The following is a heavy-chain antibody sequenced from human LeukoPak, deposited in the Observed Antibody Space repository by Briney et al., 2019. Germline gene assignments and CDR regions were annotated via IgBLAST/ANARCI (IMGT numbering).Heavy chain of an antibody. CDR3: AKISSSSCTDY. J-gene: IGHJ4*02. CDR1: GFTFSSYA. D-gene: IGHD6-19*01. CDR2: ISGSGVGT. V-gene: IGHV3-23*01. Sequence: GGSLRLSCAASGFTFSSYAMSWVRKAPGKGLEWVSSISGSGVGTYYADSVKGRFTFSRDNSKNTLYLQMNSLRAEDTAVYYCAKISSSSCTDYWGQGTLVTVSS.